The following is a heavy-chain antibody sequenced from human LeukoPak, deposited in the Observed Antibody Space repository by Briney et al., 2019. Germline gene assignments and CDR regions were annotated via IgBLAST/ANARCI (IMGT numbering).Heavy chain of an antibody. Sequence: AGGSLRLSCAASGFTFSSYWMHWVRHAPGKGLVWVSRINSDGSSTRYADSVKGRFTISRDNAKNTLYLQMNILRAEDTAVYYCARVSYDFSSGHGNNWFDPWGQGTLVTVSS. V-gene: IGHV3-74*01. J-gene: IGHJ5*02. CDR2: INSDGSST. CDR1: GFTFSSYW. CDR3: ARVSYDFSSGHGNNWFDP. D-gene: IGHD3-3*01.